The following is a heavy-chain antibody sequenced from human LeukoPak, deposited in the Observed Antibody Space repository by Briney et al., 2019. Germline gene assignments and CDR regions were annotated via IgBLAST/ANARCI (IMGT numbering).Heavy chain of an antibody. V-gene: IGHV4-59*01. CDR2: IYYSGST. CDR3: ARVNSSGWYKYFQH. J-gene: IGHJ1*01. CDR1: GGSISSYY. Sequence: SETLSLTCTVSGGSISSYYWSWIRQPPGKGLEWIGYIYYSGSTNYNPSLKSRVTISVDTSKNQFSLKLSSVTAADTAVYYCARVNSSGWYKYFQHLGQGTLVTVSS. D-gene: IGHD6-19*01.